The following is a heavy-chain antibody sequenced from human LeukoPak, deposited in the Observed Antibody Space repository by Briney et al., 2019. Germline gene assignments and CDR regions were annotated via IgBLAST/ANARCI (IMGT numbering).Heavy chain of an antibody. CDR2: ISYDGSNK. CDR1: GFTFSSYG. CDR3: ARTVKWLSPHFDC. V-gene: IGHV3-30*03. D-gene: IGHD3-22*01. Sequence: GGSLRLSCAASGFTFSSYGMHWVRQAPGKGLEWVAVISYDGSNKYYADSVKGRFTISRDNSKNTLYLQMNSLRAEDTAVYYCARTVKWLSPHFDCWGQGTLVTVSS. J-gene: IGHJ4*02.